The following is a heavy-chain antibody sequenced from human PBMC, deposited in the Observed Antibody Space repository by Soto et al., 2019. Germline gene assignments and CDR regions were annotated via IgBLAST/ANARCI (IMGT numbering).Heavy chain of an antibody. CDR2: ISGGGSYI. J-gene: IGHJ6*02. CDR3: ARDSDCHSTSCFFPPNV. D-gene: IGHD2-2*01. V-gene: IGHV3-21*06. Sequence: GRSLRLSCSASGFTFSDENMSWVRQVPGKGLEWVSGISGGGSYIFYADSVQGRFSISRDNPKNSLFLEMNSLRVEDTAVYYCARDSDCHSTSCFFPPNVWGQGTTVTVS. CDR1: GFTFSDEN.